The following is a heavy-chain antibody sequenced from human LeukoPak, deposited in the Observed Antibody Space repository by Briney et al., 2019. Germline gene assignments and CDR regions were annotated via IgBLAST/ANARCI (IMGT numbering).Heavy chain of an antibody. J-gene: IGHJ4*02. V-gene: IGHV3-23*01. D-gene: IGHD5-12*01. CDR3: AKSLTNIVATIRSGADY. Sequence: PGGSLRLSCAASGFTFSSYAMSWVRQAPGKGLEWVSGISGSGGSTSYADSVKGWFTISRDNSKNTLFLQMNSLRVEDTAVYYCAKSLTNIVATIRSGADYWGQGTLVFVSS. CDR1: GFTFSSYA. CDR2: ISGSGGST.